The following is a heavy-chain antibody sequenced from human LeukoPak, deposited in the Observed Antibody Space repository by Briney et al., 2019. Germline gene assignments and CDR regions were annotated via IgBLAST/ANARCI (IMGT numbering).Heavy chain of an antibody. J-gene: IGHJ6*03. CDR3: ARLSSDYGDYAGYYYYYYMDV. Sequence: KSSETLSLTCAVYGGSFSGYYWSWIRQPPGKGLEWIEEINHSGSTNYNPSLKSRVTISVDTSKNQFSLKLSSVTAADTAVYYCARLSSDYGDYAGYYYYYYMDVWGKGTTVTVSS. V-gene: IGHV4-34*01. CDR2: INHSGST. CDR1: GGSFSGYY. D-gene: IGHD4-17*01.